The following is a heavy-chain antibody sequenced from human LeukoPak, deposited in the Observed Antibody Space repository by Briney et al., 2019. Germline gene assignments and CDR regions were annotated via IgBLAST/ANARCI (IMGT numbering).Heavy chain of an antibody. CDR3: ARGGGHHHFDY. V-gene: IGHV3-23*01. CDR1: GFILSTYA. Sequence: GGSLRLSCAASGFILSTYAMSWVRQAPGKGLEWVSAISATGYATYHADSVKGRFTISTDNSKSTVYLQMNSLRAEDTAVYYCARGGGHHHFDYWGQGTLVTVSS. CDR2: ISATGYAT. D-gene: IGHD1-14*01. J-gene: IGHJ4*02.